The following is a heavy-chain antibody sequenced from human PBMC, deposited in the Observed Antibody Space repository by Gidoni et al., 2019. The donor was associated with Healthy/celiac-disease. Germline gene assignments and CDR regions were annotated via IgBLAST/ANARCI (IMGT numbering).Heavy chain of an antibody. CDR2: MNPNSGNT. V-gene: IGHV1-8*01. CDR3: ARVGKAFDFWSGYYGYGMDV. J-gene: IGHJ6*02. CDR1: VYTFTSYD. Sequence: QVQPVQSGAEVKKPGASVKVSCKSSVYTFTSYDINWVRQATGHGLEWMGWMNPNSGNTGYAQKFQGRVTMTRNTSISTAYMELSSLRSEDTAVYYCARVGKAFDFWSGYYGYGMDVWGQGTTVTVSS. D-gene: IGHD3-3*01.